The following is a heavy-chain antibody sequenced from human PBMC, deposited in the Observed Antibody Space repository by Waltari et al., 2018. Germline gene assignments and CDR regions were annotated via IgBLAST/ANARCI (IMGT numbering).Heavy chain of an antibody. V-gene: IGHV4-4*02. CDR1: SL. CDR2: VPDSGKT. Sequence: SLWDWVRPSPGTGLEWIGQVPDSGKTNYNPSFAGRVTVSLDTSTYHVALKMTSATAADTALYYCARDRGRGLYLDTWGQGILVTVSP. D-gene: IGHD2-15*01. J-gene: IGHJ4*02. CDR3: ARDRGRGLYLDT.